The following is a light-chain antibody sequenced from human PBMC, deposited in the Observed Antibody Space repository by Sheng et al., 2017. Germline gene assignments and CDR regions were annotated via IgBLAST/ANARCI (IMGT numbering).Light chain of an antibody. CDR2: DDS. CDR1: KIGSKS. CDR3: QVWDSSSDVV. V-gene: IGLV3-21*02. Sequence: SYVLTQPPSVSVAPGQTARITCGGNKIGSKSAHWYQQKPGQAPVLVVYDDSERPSGIPERFSGSNSGNTATLTISRVEAGDEADYYCQVWDSSSDVVFGGGTKLTVL. J-gene: IGLJ3*02.